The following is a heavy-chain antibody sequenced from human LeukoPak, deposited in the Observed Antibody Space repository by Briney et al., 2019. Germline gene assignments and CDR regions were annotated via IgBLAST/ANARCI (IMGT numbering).Heavy chain of an antibody. CDR3: AADRVGELMSESAFDI. V-gene: IGHV1-18*01. CDR1: GYTFTSYG. J-gene: IGHJ3*02. Sequence: ASVKVSCKASGYTFTSYGISWVRQAPGQGLEWMGWISAYNGNTNYAQKLQGRVTMTTDTSTSTAYMELSSLRSEDTAVYYCAADRVGELMSESAFDIWGQGTMVTVSS. D-gene: IGHD3-10*01. CDR2: ISAYNGNT.